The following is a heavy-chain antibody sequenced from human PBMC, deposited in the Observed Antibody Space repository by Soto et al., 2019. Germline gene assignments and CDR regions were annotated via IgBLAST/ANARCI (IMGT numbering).Heavy chain of an antibody. CDR1: GFTVSSNY. D-gene: IGHD3-10*01. Sequence: GGSLRLSCAASGFTVSSNYMSWVRQAPGKGLEWVSGISWNSGSIGYADSVKGRFTISRDNAKNSLYLQMNSLRAEDTALYYCAKDIGYGSGSYYYGMDVWGQGTTVTVSS. CDR2: ISWNSGSI. V-gene: IGHV3-9*01. J-gene: IGHJ6*02. CDR3: AKDIGYGSGSYYYGMDV.